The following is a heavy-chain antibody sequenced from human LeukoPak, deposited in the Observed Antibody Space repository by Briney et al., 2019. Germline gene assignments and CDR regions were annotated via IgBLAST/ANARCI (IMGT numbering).Heavy chain of an antibody. J-gene: IGHJ4*02. Sequence: ASVKVSCKASGYTFTAYHMHWVRQAPGQGLEWMGIINPNDGSTNYAQRLQGRVTMTRDRSTSTVYMELSSLRSEDTAVYYYARGTQIDSSVYYAGHFDYWGQGTLVTVSP. CDR1: GYTFTAYH. CDR3: ARGTQIDSSVYYAGHFDY. V-gene: IGHV1-46*01. CDR2: INPNDGST. D-gene: IGHD3-22*01.